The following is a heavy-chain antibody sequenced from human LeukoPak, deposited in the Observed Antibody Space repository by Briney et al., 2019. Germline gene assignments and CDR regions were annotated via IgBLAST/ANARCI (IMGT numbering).Heavy chain of an antibody. Sequence: SVKVSCKASGGTFSSYAISWVRQAPGQGLEWMGGIIPIFGTANYAQKFQGRVTITTDESTSTAYLELSSLRSEDTAVYYCARVNFGARIAAAGGYFDYWGQGTLVTVSS. J-gene: IGHJ4*02. CDR1: GGTFSSYA. CDR3: ARVNFGARIAAAGGYFDY. D-gene: IGHD6-13*01. CDR2: IIPIFGTA. V-gene: IGHV1-69*05.